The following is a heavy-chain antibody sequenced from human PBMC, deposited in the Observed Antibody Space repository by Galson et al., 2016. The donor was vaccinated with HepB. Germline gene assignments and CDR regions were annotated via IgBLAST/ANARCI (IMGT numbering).Heavy chain of an antibody. CDR1: GLTFSRHW. Sequence: SLRLSCAASGLTFSRHWMSWARQAPGKGLEWVANINQDGSQKYYVDSVKGRLTISRDNAKNSVDLHMDSLRSEDTALYYCARGPGSFSYWGQGILVTVSS. V-gene: IGHV3-7*01. CDR2: INQDGSQK. CDR3: ARGPGSFSY. J-gene: IGHJ4*02. D-gene: IGHD1-26*01.